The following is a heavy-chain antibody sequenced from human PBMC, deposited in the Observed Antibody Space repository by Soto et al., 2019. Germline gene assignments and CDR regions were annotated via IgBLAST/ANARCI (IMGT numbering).Heavy chain of an antibody. CDR2: IWYDGSDK. J-gene: IGHJ3*02. Sequence: GGSLRLSCAASGFTLSSNGTHWVRQAPGKGLEWVAFIWYDGSDKYYADSVKGRFTISRDNSKNTLYLQMNSLRAEDTAVYYCARDRYPNYPPDAFDIWGQGTLVTVSS. CDR3: ARDRYPNYPPDAFDI. CDR1: GFTLSSNG. D-gene: IGHD4-4*01. V-gene: IGHV3-33*01.